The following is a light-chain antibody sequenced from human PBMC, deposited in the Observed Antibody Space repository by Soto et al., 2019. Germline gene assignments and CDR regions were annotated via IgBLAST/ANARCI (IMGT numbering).Light chain of an antibody. CDR3: QQYGSILWT. CDR2: GAS. Sequence: EFELTQSPCTLSSSPGERITLSCRASQSVRSDYVAWYQQKPGQAPRLLIYGASSRATGIPDRFSGSGSGTDFTLSIIRLEPEDFAVYYCQQYGSILWTFGQGTKVDIK. J-gene: IGKJ1*01. V-gene: IGKV3-20*01. CDR1: QSVRSDY.